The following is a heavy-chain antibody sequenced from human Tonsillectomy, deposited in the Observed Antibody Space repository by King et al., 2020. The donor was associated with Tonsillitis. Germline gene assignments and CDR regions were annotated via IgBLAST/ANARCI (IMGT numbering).Heavy chain of an antibody. CDR1: GASITSGGYT. CDR2: IYNSGST. CDR3: AGGLDYDDHAFDY. D-gene: IGHD4-17*01. J-gene: IGHJ4*02. V-gene: IGHV4-31*11. Sequence: QLQESGPRLVKPSQTLSLTCAVSGASITSGGYTWSWIRQHPGKGLEWIGYIYNSGSTDYNPSLKSRVTISQDTSKNQFSLKLTSVSVADTAVYFCAGGLDYDDHAFDYWGQGTLVTVSS.